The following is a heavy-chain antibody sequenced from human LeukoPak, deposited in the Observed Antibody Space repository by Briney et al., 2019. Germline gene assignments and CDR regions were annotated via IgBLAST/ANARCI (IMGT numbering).Heavy chain of an antibody. V-gene: IGHV3-7*01. CDR3: ARGPGDYDASDI. Sequence: GGSLRLSCEASGFTFNNYWMSWVRQAPGKGPEWVAHIKENGNEQYYADSVKGRFTISRDNVKQSLCLQMNSLRVEGTAVYYCARGPGDYDASDIWGQGTMVTVSS. D-gene: IGHD4-11*01. CDR2: IKENGNEQ. J-gene: IGHJ3*02. CDR1: GFTFNNYW.